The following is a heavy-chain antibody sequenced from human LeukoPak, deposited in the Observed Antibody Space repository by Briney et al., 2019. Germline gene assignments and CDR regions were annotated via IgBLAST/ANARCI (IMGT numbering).Heavy chain of an antibody. Sequence: PSETLSLTCTVSGGSISSSSYYWGWIRQPPGKGLEWIGEINHSGSTNYNPSLKSRVTISVDTSKNQFSLKLSSVTAADTAVYYCARLYSGSYIYWGQGTLVTVSS. CDR3: ARLYSGSYIY. D-gene: IGHD1-26*01. CDR2: INHSGST. CDR1: GGSISSSSYY. J-gene: IGHJ4*02. V-gene: IGHV4-39*07.